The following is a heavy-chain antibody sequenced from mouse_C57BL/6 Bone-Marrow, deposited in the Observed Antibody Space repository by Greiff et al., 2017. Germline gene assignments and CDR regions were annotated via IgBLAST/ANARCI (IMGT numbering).Heavy chain of an antibody. V-gene: IGHV1-18*01. CDR2: INPNNGGT. Sequence: VQLQQSGPELVKPGASVKIPCKASGYTFTDYNMDWVKQSHGKSLEWIGDINPNNGGTIYNQKFKGKAKLTVDKSSSTAYMELRSLTSEDTAVYYCATLITTVVARAMDYWGQGTSVTVSS. CDR3: ATLITTVVARAMDY. J-gene: IGHJ4*01. CDR1: GYTFTDYN. D-gene: IGHD1-1*01.